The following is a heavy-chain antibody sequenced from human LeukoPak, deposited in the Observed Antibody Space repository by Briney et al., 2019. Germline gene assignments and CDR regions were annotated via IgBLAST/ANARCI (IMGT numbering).Heavy chain of an antibody. V-gene: IGHV3-9*01. D-gene: IGHD6-19*01. Sequence: HTGGSLRLSCAGSGFIFNNYAMHWVRQPPGKGLEWVSGISWNSGSIDYADPVKGRFTISRDNAKNSLYLQMNSLRVEDTAFYYCAKDNRRHYTSGPNPDSLHWGQGALVTVSS. CDR3: AKDNRRHYTSGPNPDSLH. CDR1: GFIFNNYA. J-gene: IGHJ4*02. CDR2: ISWNSGSI.